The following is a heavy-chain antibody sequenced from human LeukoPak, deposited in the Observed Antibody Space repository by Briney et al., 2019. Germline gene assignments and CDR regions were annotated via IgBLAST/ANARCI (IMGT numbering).Heavy chain of an antibody. Sequence: NPSETLSLTCSVSGGSMKNSFWSWIRQPPGKGLEWIGYVSDTGITNSNPSLKSRVTFSINTSKDQFYLKLRSVTAADTALYFCARNRFQLSGAYWFDHWGRGTLVTVSS. D-gene: IGHD2/OR15-2a*01. CDR2: VSDTGIT. J-gene: IGHJ5*02. V-gene: IGHV4-59*01. CDR1: GGSMKNSF. CDR3: ARNRFQLSGAYWFDH.